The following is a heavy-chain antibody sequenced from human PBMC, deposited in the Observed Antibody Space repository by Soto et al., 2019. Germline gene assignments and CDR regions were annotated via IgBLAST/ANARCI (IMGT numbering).Heavy chain of an antibody. D-gene: IGHD2-21*02. J-gene: IGHJ4*02. Sequence: QVYLVQSGAEVKKPGSSVKISCKASGGIFSSNTINWVRQAAGQGLEWMGGIIPLFGTANYGEKFQGRVTITADKSTKTEYMELTSLRSEDTAVYYCASKAACGGDCYAFDSWGQGTLVTVSS. CDR3: ASKAACGGDCYAFDS. CDR2: IIPLFGTA. CDR1: GGIFSSNT. V-gene: IGHV1-69*06.